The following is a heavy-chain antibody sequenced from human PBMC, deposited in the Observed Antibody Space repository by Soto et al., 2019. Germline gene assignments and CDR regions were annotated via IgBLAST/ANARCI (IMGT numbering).Heavy chain of an antibody. J-gene: IGHJ5*02. D-gene: IGHD2-15*01. CDR3: ARGIATGQLAP. V-gene: IGHV1-3*01. CDR2: INPDNGNT. CDR1: GYTFTRYT. Sequence: QVQLVQSGAEVKKPGASVKISCKASGYTFTRYTMNWVRQAPGQRLEWMGWINPDNGNTKSSQKFQDRVIITRDTSASTAYMDLSSLSSADTAVYSCARGIATGQLAPWGQGTLVTVSS.